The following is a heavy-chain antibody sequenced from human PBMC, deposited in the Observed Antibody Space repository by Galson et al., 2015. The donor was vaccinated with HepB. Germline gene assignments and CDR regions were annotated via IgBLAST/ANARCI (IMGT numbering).Heavy chain of an antibody. Sequence: SLRLSCAASGFTFDDYAMHWVRQAPGKGLEWVSGISWNSGSIGYADSVKGRFTISRDNAKNSLYLQMNSLRDEDTAVYYCAREAGVTTVVTIDYYPMAVWGQGTTVTVSS. CDR3: AREAGVTTVVTIDYYPMAV. CDR2: ISWNSGSI. D-gene: IGHD4-23*01. J-gene: IGHJ6*02. CDR1: GFTFDDYA. V-gene: IGHV3-9*01.